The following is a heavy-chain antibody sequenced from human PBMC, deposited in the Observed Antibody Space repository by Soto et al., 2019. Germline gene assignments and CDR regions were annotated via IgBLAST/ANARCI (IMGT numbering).Heavy chain of an antibody. Sequence: ASVKVSCKTSGYTFTSYYIHWVRQAPGQGLEWMGMINPSGGSTNYAQRFQGRFTMTSDTSTSTVYMELSSLRPDDTAVYYCEKSGGNDFWSGHFDYWGQGTQVTVSS. J-gene: IGHJ4*02. V-gene: IGHV1-46*01. CDR3: EKSGGNDFWSGHFDY. CDR1: GYTFTSYY. D-gene: IGHD3-3*01. CDR2: INPSGGST.